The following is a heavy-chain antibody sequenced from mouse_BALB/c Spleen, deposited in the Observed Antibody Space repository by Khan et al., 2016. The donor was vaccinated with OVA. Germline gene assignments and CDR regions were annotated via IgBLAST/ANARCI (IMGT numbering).Heavy chain of an antibody. V-gene: IGHV1-4*01. Sequence: QVQLKESGAELARPGASVKMSCKASGYTFTTYTINWVKQRPGQGLEWLGYIIPSNDYTNYNQKFKDRATLTADKSSSTAYMQLSSLTSEDSAVYYCVREGAYYRSDGWFAYWGQGTLVTVSA. J-gene: IGHJ3*01. CDR1: GYTFTTYT. CDR2: IIPSNDYT. D-gene: IGHD2-14*01. CDR3: VREGAYYRSDGWFAY.